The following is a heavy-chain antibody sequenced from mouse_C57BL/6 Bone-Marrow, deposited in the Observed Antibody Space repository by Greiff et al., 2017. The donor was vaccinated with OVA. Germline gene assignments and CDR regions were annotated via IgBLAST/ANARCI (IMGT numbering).Heavy chain of an antibody. CDR2: IYPGDGDT. CDR3: ARGGYGSTSYYFDY. J-gene: IGHJ2*01. CDR1: GYAFSSSW. Sequence: QVQLKESGPELVKPGASVKISCKASGYAFSSSWMNWVKQRPGKGLEWIGRIYPGDGDTNYNGKFKGKATLTADKSSSTAYMQLSSLTSEDSAVYFCARGGYGSTSYYFDYWGQGTTLTVSS. D-gene: IGHD1-1*01. V-gene: IGHV1-82*01.